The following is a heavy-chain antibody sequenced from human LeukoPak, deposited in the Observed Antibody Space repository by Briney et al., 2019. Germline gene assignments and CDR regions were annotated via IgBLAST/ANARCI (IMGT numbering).Heavy chain of an antibody. J-gene: IGHJ4*02. D-gene: IGHD5-18*01. Sequence: PSETLSLTCAVYGGSFSGYYWSWIRQPPGKGLEWIGEINHSGSTYYNPSLKSRVTISVDTSKNQFSLKLSSVTAADTAVYYCATIGYSYELDYWGQGTLVTVSS. CDR1: GGSFSGYY. V-gene: IGHV4-34*01. CDR2: INHSGST. CDR3: ATIGYSYELDY.